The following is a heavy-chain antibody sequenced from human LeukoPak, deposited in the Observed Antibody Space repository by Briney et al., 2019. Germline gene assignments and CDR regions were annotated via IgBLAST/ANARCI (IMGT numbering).Heavy chain of an antibody. CDR3: GRDWKLDY. Sequence: GGSLRLSCAASGFTFNNYAMSWVRQAPGKGLEWVSAIGDNGGDTKYADSVKGRFTISRDNSRNTLYLQLNNLRVDHTAIYYCGRDWKLDYWGQGTLVTVSS. D-gene: IGHD1-1*01. CDR1: GFTFNNYA. J-gene: IGHJ4*02. CDR2: IGDNGGDT. V-gene: IGHV3-23*01.